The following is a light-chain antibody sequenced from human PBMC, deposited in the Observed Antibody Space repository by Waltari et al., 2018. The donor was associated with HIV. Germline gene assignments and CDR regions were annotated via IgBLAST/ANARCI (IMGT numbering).Light chain of an antibody. CDR3: AAWDDSLSGWV. Sequence: QSVLTQPPSASGTPGQRVTISCSGSSSNIGSNYINWYQQRPGTAPKLLIYRNNQRPSGFPDRFSGSKSGTSASLDISGLRSEDEADYSCAAWDDSLSGWVFGGGTKLTVL. CDR1: SSNIGSNY. J-gene: IGLJ3*02. CDR2: RNN. V-gene: IGLV1-47*01.